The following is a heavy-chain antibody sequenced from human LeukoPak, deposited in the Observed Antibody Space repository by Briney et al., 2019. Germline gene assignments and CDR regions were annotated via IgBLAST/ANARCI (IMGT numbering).Heavy chain of an antibody. J-gene: IGHJ4*02. CDR1: GGSFSGYY. CDR3: SRAGGALFVY. CDR2: INHSGST. V-gene: IGHV4-34*01. Sequence: SETLSLTCAVYGGSFSGYYWSWIRQPPGKGLEWIGEINHSGSTNYNPSLKSRVTISVDTSKNQFSLKLSSVTAADTAVYYCSRAGGALFVYWGQGTLVTLSS. D-gene: IGHD3-16*01.